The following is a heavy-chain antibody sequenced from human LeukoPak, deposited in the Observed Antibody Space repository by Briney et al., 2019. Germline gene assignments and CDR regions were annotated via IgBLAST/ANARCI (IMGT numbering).Heavy chain of an antibody. V-gene: IGHV3-7*01. CDR3: AREGTAFDI. Sequence: GGSLILSCAASGFTFTNHIISWVHRAPWKGLEWVANMRQHGSEKYYADFVKGRFTISRDDAKQSVYLEMNSLGVEDTAVYYCAREGTAFDIWGQGTMVTVSS. D-gene: IGHD3-10*01. CDR1: GFTFTNHI. CDR2: MRQHGSEK. J-gene: IGHJ3*02.